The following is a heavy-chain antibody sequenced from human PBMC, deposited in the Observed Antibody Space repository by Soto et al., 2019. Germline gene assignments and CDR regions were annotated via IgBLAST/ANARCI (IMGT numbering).Heavy chain of an antibody. D-gene: IGHD6-13*01. CDR1: GGTFSSYA. Sequence: QVQLVQSGAEVKKPGSSVKVSCKASGGTFSSYAISWVRQAPGQGIEWMGGIIPIFGTANYAQKFQGRVTITADESTSTAYMELSSLRSEDTAVYYCARGPLIAGLGYNWFDPWGQVTLVTVSS. V-gene: IGHV1-69*12. CDR2: IIPIFGTA. CDR3: ARGPLIAGLGYNWFDP. J-gene: IGHJ5*02.